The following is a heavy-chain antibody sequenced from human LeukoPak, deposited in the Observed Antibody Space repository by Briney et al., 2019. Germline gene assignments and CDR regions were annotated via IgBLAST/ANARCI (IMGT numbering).Heavy chain of an antibody. D-gene: IGHD2-15*01. CDR1: GITFSSYA. J-gene: IGHJ5*02. V-gene: IGHV3-23*01. CDR3: AKDARTDYCSGGSCYRIDWFDP. Sequence: GGSLRLSCAASGITFSSYAMSWVRQAPGKGLEWVSAISGSGGSTCYADSVKGRFTISRDNSKNTLYLQMNSLRAEDTAVYYCAKDARTDYCSGGSCYRIDWFDPWGQGTLVTVSS. CDR2: ISGSGGST.